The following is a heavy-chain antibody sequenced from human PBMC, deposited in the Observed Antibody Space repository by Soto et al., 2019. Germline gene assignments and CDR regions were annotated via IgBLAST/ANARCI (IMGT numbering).Heavy chain of an antibody. D-gene: IGHD6-19*01. J-gene: IGHJ4*02. Sequence: GASVKVFCKASGYTFTGYYMHWVRQAPGQGLEWMGWINPNSGGTNYAQKFQGRVTMTRDTSISTAYMELSRLRSDDTAVYYCTSYTAVAGTLDFDYWGQGTLVTVSS. CDR2: INPNSGGT. CDR3: TSYTAVAGTLDFDY. CDR1: GYTFTGYY. V-gene: IGHV1-2*02.